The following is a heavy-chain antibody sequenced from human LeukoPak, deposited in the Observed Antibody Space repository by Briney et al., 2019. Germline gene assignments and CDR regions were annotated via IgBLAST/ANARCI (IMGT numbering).Heavy chain of an antibody. V-gene: IGHV1-18*04. Sequence: EASMKVSCKGSGYNFDRYGVNWVRQAPGQGLEWVGWISTYNGNTFYAQKFEGRVSMTTDTSTNTVYMDLRSLRSDDTAVYYCARDNCSGYNCYKYLQYWGQGTLVTVSS. J-gene: IGHJ1*01. CDR3: ARDNCSGYNCYKYLQY. D-gene: IGHD2-15*01. CDR2: ISTYNGNT. CDR1: GYNFDRYG.